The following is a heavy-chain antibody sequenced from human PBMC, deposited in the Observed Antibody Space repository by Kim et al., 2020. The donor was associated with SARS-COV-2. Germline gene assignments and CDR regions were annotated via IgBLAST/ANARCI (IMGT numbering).Heavy chain of an antibody. CDR3: ARDRQISRWLPPAGLDY. J-gene: IGHJ4*02. CDR1: GFTFSSYA. D-gene: IGHD5-12*01. CDR2: ISYDGSNK. Sequence: GGSLRLSCAASGFTFSSYAMHWVRQAPGKGLEWVAVISYDGSNKYYADSVKGRFTISRDNSKNTLYLQMNSLRAEDTAVYYCARDRQISRWLPPAGLDYWGQGTLVTVSS. V-gene: IGHV3-30-3*01.